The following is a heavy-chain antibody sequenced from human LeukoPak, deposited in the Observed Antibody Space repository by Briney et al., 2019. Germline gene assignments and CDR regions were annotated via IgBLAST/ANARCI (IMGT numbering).Heavy chain of an antibody. D-gene: IGHD3-22*01. Sequence: SETLSLSCTVSGGSISSYYWSWIRQPPGKGLEWIGYISYSGSTNYNPSLKSRVTISVDTSKNQFSLNLSSVTAADTAVYYCARTITVIKRYFDFWGQGTLVTVSS. CDR3: ARTITVIKRYFDF. CDR1: GGSISSYY. J-gene: IGHJ4*02. CDR2: ISYSGST. V-gene: IGHV4-59*08.